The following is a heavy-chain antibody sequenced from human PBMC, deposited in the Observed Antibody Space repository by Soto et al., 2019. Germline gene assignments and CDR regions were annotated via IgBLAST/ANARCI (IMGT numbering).Heavy chain of an antibody. CDR1: GFTFSSYA. CDR2: ISYDGSNK. V-gene: IGHV3-30-3*01. CDR3: AKGGEWELLPFDY. J-gene: IGHJ4*02. Sequence: QVQLVESGGGVVQPGRSLRLSCAASGFTFSSYAMHWVRQAPGKGLEWVAVISYDGSNKYYADSVKGRFTISRDNSKNTLYLQMNSLRAEDTAVYYCAKGGEWELLPFDYWGQGTLVTVSS. D-gene: IGHD1-26*01.